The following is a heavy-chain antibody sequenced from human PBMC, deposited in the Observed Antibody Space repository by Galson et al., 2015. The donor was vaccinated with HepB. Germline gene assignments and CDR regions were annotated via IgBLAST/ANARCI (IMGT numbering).Heavy chain of an antibody. Sequence: SLRLSCAASGFTFSNAWMSWVRQAPGKGLEWDGLIKSKVDGGTTDYAAHVKGRFTISRDDSKNTLYLQMNSLTAEDTAVYYCATYEGRPYGSGSYEYWGQGTLVTVSS. D-gene: IGHD3-10*01. J-gene: IGHJ4*02. CDR3: ATYEGRPYGSGSYEY. CDR1: GFTFSNAW. V-gene: IGHV3-15*01. CDR2: IKSKVDGGTT.